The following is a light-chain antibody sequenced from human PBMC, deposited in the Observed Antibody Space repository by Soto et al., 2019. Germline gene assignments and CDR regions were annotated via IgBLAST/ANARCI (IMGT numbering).Light chain of an antibody. CDR2: EVS. Sequence: QSALTQPASVSGSTGQSITISCTGTSSDVGGYNYVSWYQQHPGKAPKLMIYEVSNRPSGVSNRFSGSKSGNTASLTISGIQAEDEADYDCSSYTSSSTRVFGGGTKLTVL. CDR1: SSDVGGYNY. V-gene: IGLV2-14*01. CDR3: SSYTSSSTRV. J-gene: IGLJ3*02.